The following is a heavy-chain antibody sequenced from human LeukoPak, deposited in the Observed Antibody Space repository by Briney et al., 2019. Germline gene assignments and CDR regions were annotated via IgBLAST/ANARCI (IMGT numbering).Heavy chain of an antibody. Sequence: ASVEVSCKASGYTFTTYGISWVRQAPGQGLEWMGWISGYNGNTSYAQKFQGRVIMTTDTSTTTAYMELRSLRSDDTAVYYCARDRGVAPFDYWGQGTLVTVSS. J-gene: IGHJ4*02. CDR3: ARDRGVAPFDY. CDR2: ISGYNGNT. CDR1: GYTFTTYG. D-gene: IGHD3-3*01. V-gene: IGHV1-18*01.